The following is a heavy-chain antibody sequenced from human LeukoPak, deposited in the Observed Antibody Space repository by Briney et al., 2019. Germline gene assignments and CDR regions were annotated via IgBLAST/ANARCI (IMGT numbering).Heavy chain of an antibody. Sequence: GGSLRLSCAASGFTFSNYAMSWVRQAPGKGLEWVSAISGSGGSTYYADSVKGRFTISRDNSKNTLYLQMNSLRAGDTAVYYCAGSSGSWLFDYWGQGTLVTVSS. V-gene: IGHV3-23*01. CDR1: GFTFSNYA. J-gene: IGHJ4*02. CDR3: AGSSGSWLFDY. D-gene: IGHD1-26*01. CDR2: ISGSGGST.